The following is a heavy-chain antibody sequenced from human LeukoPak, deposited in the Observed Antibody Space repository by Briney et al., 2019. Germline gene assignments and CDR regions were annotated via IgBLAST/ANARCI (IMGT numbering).Heavy chain of an antibody. CDR1: GFTFSSYS. CDR3: ARGDCSATSCYYFDY. J-gene: IGHJ4*02. Sequence: QAGGSLRLSCAASGFTFSSYSMNWVRQAPGKGLEWVSYISSTITTIYYADSVKGRFTISRDNAKNSLYLQMSSLRAEDTAVYYCARGDCSATSCYYFDYWGQGTLVTVSS. V-gene: IGHV3-48*04. CDR2: ISSTITTI. D-gene: IGHD2-2*01.